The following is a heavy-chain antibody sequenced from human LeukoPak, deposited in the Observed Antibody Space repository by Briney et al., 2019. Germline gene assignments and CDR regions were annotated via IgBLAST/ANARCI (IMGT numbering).Heavy chain of an antibody. Sequence: GGSLRLSCAASGFTFSSYGMHWVRQAPGKGLEWVAVISFDGSSKSYADSVKGRFTISRDSSKNTLDLQMNSLRAEDTAVYYCARGLSTMVRGVSPNFDYWGQGTLVSVSS. CDR1: GFTFSSYG. V-gene: IGHV3-30*03. CDR2: ISFDGSSK. D-gene: IGHD3-10*01. J-gene: IGHJ4*02. CDR3: ARGLSTMVRGVSPNFDY.